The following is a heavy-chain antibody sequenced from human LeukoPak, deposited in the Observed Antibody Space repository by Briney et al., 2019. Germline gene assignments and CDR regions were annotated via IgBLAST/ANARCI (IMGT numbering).Heavy chain of an antibody. J-gene: IGHJ4*02. D-gene: IGHD6-19*01. CDR2: ISYDGSNK. CDR1: GFAFSDYG. Sequence: GGSLRLSCAASGFAFSDYGMHWGRQAPGKGLEWVAVISYDGSNKYYADSVKGRFTISRDNSKNTGYLQMNSLRGDDTAVYYCAKSTGYSSGWFDYWGQGTLVTVSS. V-gene: IGHV3-30*18. CDR3: AKSTGYSSGWFDY.